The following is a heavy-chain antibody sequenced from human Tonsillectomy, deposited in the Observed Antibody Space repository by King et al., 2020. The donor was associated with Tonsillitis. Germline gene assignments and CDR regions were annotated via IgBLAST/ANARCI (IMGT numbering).Heavy chain of an antibody. CDR3: AAIGPAATLRANY. CDR1: GGSISSGGFS. Sequence: LQLQESGSGLVKPSQTLSLTCAVSGGSISSGGFSWSWIRQPPGKGLEWIGYIYHSGTTYYNPSLKSRVTISVDRSKNQFSLKLTSVTAADTAVYYCAAIGPAATLRANYWGQGTLVTVSS. D-gene: IGHD2-2*01. J-gene: IGHJ4*02. CDR2: IYHSGTT. V-gene: IGHV4-30-2*01.